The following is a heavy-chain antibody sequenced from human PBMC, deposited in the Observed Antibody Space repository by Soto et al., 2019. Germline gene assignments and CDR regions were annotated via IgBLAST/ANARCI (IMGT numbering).Heavy chain of an antibody. CDR1: WYNFTSYL. J-gene: IGHJ6*03. D-gene: IGHD3-10*01. Sequence: GGSLKISRKGSWYNFTSYLVGWVRQMAGKGLEWMGIIYPGDSDTRYSPSFQGQVTISADKSISTAYLQWSSLKASDTAMYYCARNLPGDYYSYMDVWGKGTTVTVSS. CDR2: IYPGDSDT. CDR3: ARNLPGDYYSYMDV. V-gene: IGHV5-51*01.